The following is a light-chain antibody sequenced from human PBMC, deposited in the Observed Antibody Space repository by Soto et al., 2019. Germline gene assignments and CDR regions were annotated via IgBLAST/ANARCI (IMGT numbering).Light chain of an antibody. CDR2: RAS. CDR3: QDYGTSAPWT. J-gene: IGKJ1*01. Sequence: EVVLTQSPGTLSLSPGERATLSCRASQNIRGNELAWYQQKPGKAPRLLIYRASSRATGIPDRFSGRGSGTDCTLTISRLEPEDFGVYYCQDYGTSAPWTFGQGTKVEIK. CDR1: QNIRGNE. V-gene: IGKV3-20*01.